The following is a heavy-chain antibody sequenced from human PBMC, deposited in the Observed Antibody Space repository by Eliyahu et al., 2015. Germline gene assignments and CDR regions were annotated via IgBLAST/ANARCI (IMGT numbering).Heavy chain of an antibody. CDR1: GGTFXSYA. CDR2: IXPILGIA. V-gene: IGHV1-69*04. Sequence: QVQLVQSGAEVKKPGSSVKVSCKASGGTFXSYAXSWVRQAPGQGLEWMGRIXPILGIANYAQKFQGRVTITADKSTSTAYMELSSLRSEDTAVYYCARVGIAAAGNHWFDPWGQGTLVTVSS. J-gene: IGHJ5*02. CDR3: ARVGIAAAGNHWFDP. D-gene: IGHD6-13*01.